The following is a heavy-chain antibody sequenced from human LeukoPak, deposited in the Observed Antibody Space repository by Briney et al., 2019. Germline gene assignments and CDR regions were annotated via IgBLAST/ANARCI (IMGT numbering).Heavy chain of an antibody. D-gene: IGHD6-19*01. CDR2: INPNSGGT. J-gene: IGHJ4*02. Sequence: GASVKVSCKXSGYTFTGYYMHRVRQAPRQGLEWMGRINPNSGGTNYAQKFQGRVTMTSDTSISTAYMELSRLRSNDTAVYYCARDLSSSGWSRYYFDYWGQGTLVTVSS. V-gene: IGHV1-2*06. CDR1: GYTFTGYY. CDR3: ARDLSSSGWSRYYFDY.